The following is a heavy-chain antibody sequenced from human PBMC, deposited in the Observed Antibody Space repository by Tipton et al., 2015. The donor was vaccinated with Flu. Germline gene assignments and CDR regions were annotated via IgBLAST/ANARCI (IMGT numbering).Heavy chain of an antibody. CDR1: GGSISSYY. D-gene: IGHD3-16*01. V-gene: IGHV4-59*01. CDR2: IYYSGST. CDR3: ARERLEPIGNMDV. Sequence: TLSLTCTVSGGSISSYYWSWIRQPPGKGLEWIGYIYYSGSTNYNPSLKSRVTISVDTSKNQFSLKLSSVTAADTAVYYCARERLEPIGNMDVWGKGTTVTVSS. J-gene: IGHJ6*03.